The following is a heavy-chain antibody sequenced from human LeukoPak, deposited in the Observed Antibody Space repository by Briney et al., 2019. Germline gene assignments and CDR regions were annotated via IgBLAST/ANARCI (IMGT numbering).Heavy chain of an antibody. D-gene: IGHD1-26*01. Sequence: SETLSLTCTVSGGSISSYYWSWIRQPAGKGLEWIGRIYTSGSTNYNPSLKSRVTMSVDTSKNQFSLKLSSVTAADTAVYYCARDTIVGGRADFDFWGQGTLVTVSS. V-gene: IGHV4-4*07. J-gene: IGHJ4*02. CDR3: ARDTIVGGRADFDF. CDR2: IYTSGST. CDR1: GGSISSYY.